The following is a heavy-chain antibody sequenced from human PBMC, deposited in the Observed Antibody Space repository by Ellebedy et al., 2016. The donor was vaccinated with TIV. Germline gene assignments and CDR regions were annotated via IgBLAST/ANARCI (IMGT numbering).Heavy chain of an antibody. D-gene: IGHD6-19*01. CDR3: VRDRYTTGWYAFDV. J-gene: IGHJ3*01. V-gene: IGHV3-66*01. Sequence: PGGSLRLSCEASGFRVMDDYMSWVRQAPGQGLEWVALVFGRDNTAYGDSVRGRFTVSRDKGTNTVFLQMSGLRADDTAVYYCVRDRYTTGWYAFDVWGLGTMVAVSS. CDR2: VFGRDNT. CDR1: GFRVMDDY.